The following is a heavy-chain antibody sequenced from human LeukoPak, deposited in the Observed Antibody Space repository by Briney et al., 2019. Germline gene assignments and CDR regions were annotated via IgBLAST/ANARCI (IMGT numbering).Heavy chain of an antibody. CDR2: ISASGGST. CDR3: ARFTDSSSWFTNWFDP. D-gene: IGHD6-13*01. CDR1: GFTFSSSA. V-gene: IGHV3-23*01. Sequence: GGSLRLSCAASGFTFSSSAMSWVRQVPGKGLEWVSGISASGGSTYYADSVRGRFTISRDNSKNTLYLQMNSLRAEDTAVYYCARFTDSSSWFTNWFDPWGQGTLVTVSS. J-gene: IGHJ5*02.